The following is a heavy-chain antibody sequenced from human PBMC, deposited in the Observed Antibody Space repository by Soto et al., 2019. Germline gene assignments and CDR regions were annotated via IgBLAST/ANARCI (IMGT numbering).Heavy chain of an antibody. V-gene: IGHV4-59*01. D-gene: IGHD6-19*01. CDR2: IHYSGST. CDR3: ARFGSGWLFDY. Sequence: SETLSLTCTVSGGSISSYYWSWIRQPPGKGLEWIGYIHYSGSTNYNPSLKSRVTISVDTSKNQFSLKLSSLTAADTAVYFCARFGSGWLFDYWGQGALVTVSS. J-gene: IGHJ4*02. CDR1: GGSISSYY.